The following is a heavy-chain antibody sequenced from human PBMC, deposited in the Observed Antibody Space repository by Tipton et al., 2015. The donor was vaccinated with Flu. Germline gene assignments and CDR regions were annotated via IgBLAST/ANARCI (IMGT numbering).Heavy chain of an antibody. D-gene: IGHD3-22*01. CDR2: IRYDGSNK. CDR3: AKDDGDYYDSSGYYGYFDY. Sequence: GSLRLSCAASGFTFSSYGMHWVRQAPGKGLEWVAFIRYDGSNKYYADSVKGRFTISRDNSKNTLYLQMNSLRAEDTAVYYCAKDDGDYYDSSGYYGYFDYWCQGTLVTVSS. J-gene: IGHJ4*02. CDR1: GFTFSSYG. V-gene: IGHV3-30*02.